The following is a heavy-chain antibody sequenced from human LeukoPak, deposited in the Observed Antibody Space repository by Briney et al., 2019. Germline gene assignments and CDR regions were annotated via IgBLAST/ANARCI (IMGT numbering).Heavy chain of an antibody. Sequence: PGGSLRLSCAASGFTFDDYAMNWVRQAPGKGLEWVSGIDWNGGSTDYIDSVKGRFTISRDNAKNSLYLQMNSLRAEDTALYYCARVKGSGYRNSIDYWGQGTLVTVSS. V-gene: IGHV3-20*04. D-gene: IGHD3-3*01. CDR2: IDWNGGST. CDR3: ARVKGSGYRNSIDY. CDR1: GFTFDDYA. J-gene: IGHJ4*02.